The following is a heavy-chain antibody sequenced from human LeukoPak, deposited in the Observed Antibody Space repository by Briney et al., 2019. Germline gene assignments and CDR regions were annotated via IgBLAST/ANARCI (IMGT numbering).Heavy chain of an antibody. Sequence: PSETLSLTCAVYGGSFSGYYWSWIRQPPGKGLEWIGYIYYSGSTYYNPSLKSRVTISVDTSKNQFSLKLSSVTAADTAVYYCARDSVATLNYFDYWGQGTLVTVSS. CDR3: ARDSVATLNYFDY. CDR2: IYYSGST. CDR1: GGSFSGYY. D-gene: IGHD5-12*01. V-gene: IGHV4-30-4*08. J-gene: IGHJ4*02.